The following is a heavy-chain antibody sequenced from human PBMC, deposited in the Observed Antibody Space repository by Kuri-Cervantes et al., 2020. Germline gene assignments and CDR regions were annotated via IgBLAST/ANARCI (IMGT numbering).Heavy chain of an antibody. CDR1: GFTFSSYG. CDR3: ARDNGFGGDSDY. D-gene: IGHD4-17*01. CDR2: ISYDGSNK. J-gene: IGHJ4*02. V-gene: IGHV3-30*03. Sequence: GGSLRLSCAASGFTFSSYGMHWVRQAPGKGLEWVAVISYDGSNKYYADSVKGRFTISRDSSKNTLYLQMNSLRAEDTAVYYCARDNGFGGDSDYWGQGTLVTVSS.